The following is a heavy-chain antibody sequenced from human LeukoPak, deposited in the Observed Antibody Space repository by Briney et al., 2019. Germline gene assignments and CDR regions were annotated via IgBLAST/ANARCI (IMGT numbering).Heavy chain of an antibody. CDR1: GGSFSGYY. CDR3: ARGSSDNAYKYAY. D-gene: IGHD5-24*01. Sequence: IPSETLSLTCAVYGGSFSGYYWNWIRQPPGKRLEWIGHIYYSGGPAYNPSLKSRVTMSVDTSKNQLSLRVSSVTAADTAVYYCARGSSDNAYKYAYWGQGTLVTVSS. V-gene: IGHV4-59*08. CDR2: IYYSGGP. J-gene: IGHJ4*02.